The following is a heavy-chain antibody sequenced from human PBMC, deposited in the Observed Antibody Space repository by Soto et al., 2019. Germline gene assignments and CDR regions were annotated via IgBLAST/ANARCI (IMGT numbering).Heavy chain of an antibody. CDR2: IYSDGRT. J-gene: IGHJ4*02. D-gene: IGHD2-2*01. Sequence: SETLSLTCTVSGGSISSSSWSWIRQPPGRGLEWIGYIYSDGRTDYNPSLKSRVTISVDTSKNHFSLKLSSVTPADTAVYYCARARFCTSTSCYHYFDFWGQGTLVTVSS. CDR3: ARARFCTSTSCYHYFDF. CDR1: GGSISSSS. V-gene: IGHV4-59*01.